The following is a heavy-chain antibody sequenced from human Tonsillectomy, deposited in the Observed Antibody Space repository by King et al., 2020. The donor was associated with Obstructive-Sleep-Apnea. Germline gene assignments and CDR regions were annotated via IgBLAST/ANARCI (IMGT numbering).Heavy chain of an antibody. CDR3: ARPGVSFSLTWYYFDY. Sequence: QLVQSGVEVKKPGESLKISCKGSGYTFNSYWIGWVRQGPGKGLEWMGIIHPGVSNIRYSPSFPGQVTISADNSVNTAYLQWSSLKASDTAMYYCARPGVSFSLTWYYFDYWGQGTLVTVSS. CDR2: IHPGVSNI. CDR1: GYTFNSYW. J-gene: IGHJ4*02. D-gene: IGHD3-16*02. V-gene: IGHV5-51*01.